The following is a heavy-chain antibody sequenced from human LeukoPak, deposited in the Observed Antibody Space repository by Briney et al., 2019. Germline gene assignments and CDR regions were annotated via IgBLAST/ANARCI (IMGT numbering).Heavy chain of an antibody. CDR3: ARDPQRGDGYNYDF. CDR2: ISSSVSTK. D-gene: IGHD5-24*01. Sequence: GGSLRLSCAASGFTFSDYYMSWIRQAPGKGLEWVSYISSSVSTKYYADSVKGRFTISRDNAKNSLYLQMNSLGAEDTAVYYCARDPQRGDGYNYDFWGQGTLVTVSS. V-gene: IGHV3-11*01. J-gene: IGHJ4*02. CDR1: GFTFSDYY.